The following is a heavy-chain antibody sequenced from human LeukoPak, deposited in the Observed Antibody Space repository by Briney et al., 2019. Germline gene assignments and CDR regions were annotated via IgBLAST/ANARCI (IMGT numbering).Heavy chain of an antibody. D-gene: IGHD5-12*01. Sequence: GRSLRLSCAASGFTFDDYAMHWVRQAPGKGLEWVSGISWNSGSIGYADSVKGRFTISRDNAKNSLYLQTNSLRAEDTALYYCAKGKDGYNHGSQHWGQATLVTVSS. CDR2: ISWNSGSI. CDR3: AKGKDGYNHGSQH. CDR1: GFTFDDYA. V-gene: IGHV3-9*01. J-gene: IGHJ1*01.